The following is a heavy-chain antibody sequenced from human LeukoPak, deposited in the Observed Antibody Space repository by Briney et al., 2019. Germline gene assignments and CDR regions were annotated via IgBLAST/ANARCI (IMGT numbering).Heavy chain of an antibody. CDR2: FDPEDGET. J-gene: IGHJ3*02. V-gene: IGHV1-24*01. Sequence: ASVKVSCKVSGYTLTELSIYWMRQAPGKGPEWMGGFDPEDGETIYAQKFQGRVTMTEGTSTDTAYMELSSLRSEDTAVYYCATEQIWLRRAFDTWGQGTMVTVSS. CDR3: ATEQIWLRRAFDT. D-gene: IGHD5-12*01. CDR1: GYTLTELS.